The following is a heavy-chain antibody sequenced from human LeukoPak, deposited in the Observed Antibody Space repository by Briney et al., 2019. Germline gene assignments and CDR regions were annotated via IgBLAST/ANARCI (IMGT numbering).Heavy chain of an antibody. CDR2: IIPIRGIA. D-gene: IGHD5-12*01. CDR1: GGTFSSYA. J-gene: IGHJ5*02. CDR3: ARVFGDIVATIGNNWFAP. V-gene: IGHV1-69*04. Sequence: ASVKVSFKSSGGTFSSYAISWVRQAPGQGIEWVGRIIPIRGIANYAQKFQGRVTITADKSTRTSYMELSSLRSEDTAVYYCARVFGDIVATIGNNWFAPWGQGTLVTVSS.